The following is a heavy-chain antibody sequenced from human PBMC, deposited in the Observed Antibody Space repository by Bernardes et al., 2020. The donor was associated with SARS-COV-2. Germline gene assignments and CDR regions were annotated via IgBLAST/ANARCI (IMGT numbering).Heavy chain of an antibody. V-gene: IGHV4-61*01. CDR3: ARGAEDFIISYYYYGMDV. CDR1: GGSVSSGSYY. Sequence: SETLSLTRTVSGGSVSSGSYYWSWIRQPPGKGLEWIGYIYYSGSTNYNPSLKSRVTISVDTSKNQFSLKLSSVTAADTAVYYCARGAEDFIISYYYYGMDVWGQGTTVTVSS. D-gene: IGHD3-10*01. J-gene: IGHJ6*02. CDR2: IYYSGST.